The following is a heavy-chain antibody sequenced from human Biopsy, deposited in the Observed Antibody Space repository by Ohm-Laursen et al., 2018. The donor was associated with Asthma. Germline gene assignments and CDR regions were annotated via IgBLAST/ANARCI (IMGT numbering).Heavy chain of an antibody. CDR1: GASISSGGYY. CDR2: IDYSGTT. CDR3: ARGRGYCRDGNCYNYYFEN. D-gene: IGHD2-15*01. J-gene: IGHJ4*02. V-gene: IGHV4-31*11. Sequence: TLSLTCAVSGASISSGGYYWSWIRHHPGSGLEWIGYIDYSGTTYYNPPLKSRVSLSPDTSKNQFSLRLSSLTAADTAVYYCARGRGYCRDGNCYNYYFENWGQGTLVTVSS.